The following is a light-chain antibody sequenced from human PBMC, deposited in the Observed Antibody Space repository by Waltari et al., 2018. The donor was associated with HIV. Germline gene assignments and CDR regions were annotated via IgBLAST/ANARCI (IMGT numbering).Light chain of an antibody. Sequence: SSELTQDPAVSVALGQNVRITCPGASLRSHYESWYQQKPGQAPVLVSYGKNNRPSGIPDRFSGSSSGNTASLTITGAQAEDEADYYCNSRDSSGNHLVFGGGTKLTVL. CDR1: SLRSHY. CDR3: NSRDSSGNHLV. J-gene: IGLJ3*02. CDR2: GKN. V-gene: IGLV3-19*01.